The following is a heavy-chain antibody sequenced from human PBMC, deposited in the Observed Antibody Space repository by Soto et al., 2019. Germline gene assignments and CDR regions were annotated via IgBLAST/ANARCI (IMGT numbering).Heavy chain of an antibody. CDR2: IYTSGST. V-gene: IGHV4-4*07. CDR1: PGSISSSY. J-gene: IGHJ5*02. Sequence: PSQSRSLTGTLSPGSISSSYGSWIRQPDRTGLGWLGRIYTSGSTNYNPSLKSRVTMSVDTSKNQFSLKLNSVTASDPAGYYGGSPDGGCVRSGYNWCGPWGQGTRGTV. CDR3: GSPDGGCVRSGYNWCGP. D-gene: IGHD2-15*01.